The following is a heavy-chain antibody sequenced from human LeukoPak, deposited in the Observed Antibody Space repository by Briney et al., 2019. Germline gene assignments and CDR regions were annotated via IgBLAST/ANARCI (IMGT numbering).Heavy chain of an antibody. J-gene: IGHJ6*02. Sequence: ASVKVSCKASGGTFSSYAISWVRQAPGQGLEWMRGIIPIFGTANYAQKFQGRVTITADESTSTAYMELSSLRSEDTAVYYCARTSSSWYPSYYYYYGMDVWGQGTTVTVSS. CDR1: GGTFSSYA. V-gene: IGHV1-69*13. CDR3: ARTSSSWYPSYYYYYGMDV. CDR2: IIPIFGTA. D-gene: IGHD6-13*01.